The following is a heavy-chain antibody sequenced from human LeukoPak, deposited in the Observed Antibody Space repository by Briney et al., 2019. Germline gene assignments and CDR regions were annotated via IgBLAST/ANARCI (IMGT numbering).Heavy chain of an antibody. Sequence: ASVKVSFTASGYTFTSNYIHWVRQAPGQGLEWMGMIYPRDGSTSYAQKFQGRVTVTRDTSTSTVHMELSGLRSEDTAVYYCARDQEGFDYWGQGTLVTVSS. CDR2: IYPRDGST. CDR3: ARDQEGFDY. V-gene: IGHV1-46*01. J-gene: IGHJ4*02. CDR1: GYTFTSNY.